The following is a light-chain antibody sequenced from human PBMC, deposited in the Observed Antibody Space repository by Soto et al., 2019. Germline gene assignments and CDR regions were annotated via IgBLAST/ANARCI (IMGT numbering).Light chain of an antibody. V-gene: IGKV1-5*03. Sequence: DIQMTQSPSTLSAFIGDRVTITCRASQSISNWLAWYQQKPGKAPKLLIYKASYTESGVPSRFSGSGSGTEXTLXXSXVLPDDFAXXYXQQYSDNSNTFGQGTKLDLK. J-gene: IGKJ2*01. CDR3: QQYSDNSNT. CDR2: KAS. CDR1: QSISNW.